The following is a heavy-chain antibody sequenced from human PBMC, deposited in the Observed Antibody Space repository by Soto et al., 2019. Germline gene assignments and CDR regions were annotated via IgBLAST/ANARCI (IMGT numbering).Heavy chain of an antibody. Sequence: EVQLVESGGGLVQPGGSLRLSCAASGFTLSSCGMNWVRQAPGQGLEWVSYISSGGDTIYYADSVKGRFTISRDNGKNSLFLQMNSVRDEDTAVYYSARCSGNSCYSSGVDVWGQGSTVTVSS. J-gene: IGHJ6*02. CDR1: GFTLSSCG. D-gene: IGHD2-15*01. CDR3: ARCSGNSCYSSGVDV. V-gene: IGHV3-48*02. CDR2: ISSGGDTI.